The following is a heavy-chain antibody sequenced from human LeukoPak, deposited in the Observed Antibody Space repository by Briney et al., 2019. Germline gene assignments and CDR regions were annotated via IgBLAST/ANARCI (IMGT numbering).Heavy chain of an antibody. CDR2: IWNDGSKK. CDR1: GLTLSNYG. CDR3: AREGSSTIYFGSETHSGVAFDI. D-gene: IGHD3-10*01. J-gene: IGHJ3*02. Sequence: GRSLRLSCAASGLTLSNYGIHWVRQAPGKGREGVAIIWNDGSKKFCGDAVKGRFTISRDNSKNTAYLQMNSLRGDDTALYYCAREGSSTIYFGSETHSGVAFDIWGQGTVVTVSS. V-gene: IGHV3-33*01.